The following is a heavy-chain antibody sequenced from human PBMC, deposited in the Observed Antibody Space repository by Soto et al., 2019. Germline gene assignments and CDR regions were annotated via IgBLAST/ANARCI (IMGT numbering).Heavy chain of an antibody. V-gene: IGHV3-48*01. CDR2: ISVSSGTI. J-gene: IGHJ3*01. Sequence: GGSLRLSCAASGFTFRNYNMDWVRRAPGKGLEWVSYISVSSGTIYYADSVKGRFTISRDNAKNSLYLQMNSLRAEDTAIYYCARQTTVTTLHDVFDFWGQGTMVTVSS. CDR1: GFTFRNYN. CDR3: ARQTTVTTLHDVFDF. D-gene: IGHD4-17*01.